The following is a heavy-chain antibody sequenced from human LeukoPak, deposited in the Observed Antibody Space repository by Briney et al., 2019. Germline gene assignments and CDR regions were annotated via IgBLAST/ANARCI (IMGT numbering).Heavy chain of an antibody. CDR2: ISYDGSNK. Sequence: GRSLRLSCAASGFTFSSYGMHWVRQAPGKGLEWVAVISYDGSNKYYADSVKGRFTISRDNSKNTLHLQMNSLRAEDTAVYYCAKGEDYAYYYYGMDVWGQGTTVTVSS. J-gene: IGHJ6*02. CDR3: AKGEDYAYYYYGMDV. CDR1: GFTFSSYG. D-gene: IGHD4-17*01. V-gene: IGHV3-30*18.